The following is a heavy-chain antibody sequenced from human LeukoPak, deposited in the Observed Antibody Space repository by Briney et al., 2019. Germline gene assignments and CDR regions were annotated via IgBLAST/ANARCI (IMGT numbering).Heavy chain of an antibody. CDR1: GFSFSSYA. J-gene: IGHJ5*02. Sequence: GGSLRLSCVASGFSFSSYAMNWVRQAPGKGREWISAISGGGDFTYYADPVKGRFSISRDNSNDTLYLQMNSLRVQETAVYYCAIGTSNTIRGPCGQGTLVTVSS. V-gene: IGHV3-23*01. CDR3: AIGTSNTIRGP. D-gene: IGHD3-10*01. CDR2: ISGGGDFT.